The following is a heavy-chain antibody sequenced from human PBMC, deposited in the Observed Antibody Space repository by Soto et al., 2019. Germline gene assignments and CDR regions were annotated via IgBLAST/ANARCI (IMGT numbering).Heavy chain of an antibody. J-gene: IGHJ6*02. CDR1: RFTFSSYA. CDR2: ISYDGSNK. V-gene: IGHV3-30-3*02. CDR3: AKPRGQQLVLGYYYYGMDV. Sequence: QVQLVESGGGVVQPGRSLRLSCAASRFTFSSYAMHWVRQAPGKGLEWVAVISYDGSNKYYADSVKGRFTISRDNSKNTLYLQMNSLRAEDTAVYYCAKPRGQQLVLGYYYYGMDVWGQGTTVTVSS. D-gene: IGHD6-13*01.